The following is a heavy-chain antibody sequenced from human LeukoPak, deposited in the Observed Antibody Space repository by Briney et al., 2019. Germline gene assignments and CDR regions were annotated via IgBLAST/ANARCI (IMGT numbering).Heavy chain of an antibody. D-gene: IGHD3-3*01. CDR3: AGDVESGSYYEGY. Sequence: PGGSLTLSCAASGFTFSIYSMNWVRQAPGKGLEWVSFISSGSSTIYYADSGKGRITISRDNGKNLLFLEMNSLRAEDTAVYYCAGDVESGSYYEGYWGQGTLVTVSS. CDR2: ISSGSSTI. V-gene: IGHV3-48*01. J-gene: IGHJ4*02. CDR1: GFTFSIYS.